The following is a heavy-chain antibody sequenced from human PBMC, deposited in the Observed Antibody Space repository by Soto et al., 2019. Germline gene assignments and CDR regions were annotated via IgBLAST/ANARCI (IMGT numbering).Heavy chain of an antibody. Sequence: EVQLLESGGGLVQPGGPLRLSCAASGFTFSSYAMSWVRQAPGKGLEWVSAISGSGGSTYYADSVKGRFTISRDNSKNTLYLQMNSLRAEDTAVYYCAKSCSGGSCYSAAFDIWGQGTMVTVSS. CDR3: AKSCSGGSCYSAAFDI. J-gene: IGHJ3*02. V-gene: IGHV3-23*01. D-gene: IGHD2-15*01. CDR2: ISGSGGST. CDR1: GFTFSSYA.